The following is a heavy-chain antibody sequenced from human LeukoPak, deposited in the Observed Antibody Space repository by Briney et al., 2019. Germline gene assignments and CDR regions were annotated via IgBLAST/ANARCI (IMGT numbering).Heavy chain of an antibody. J-gene: IGHJ4*02. V-gene: IGHV4-59*08. CDR3: ATTYYYGSGSQYYFDY. D-gene: IGHD3-10*01. Sequence: NPSETLSLTCTVSGGSISSYYWSWIRQPPGKGLEWIGYIYYSGSTNYNPSLKSRVTISVDTSKNQFSLKLSSVTAADTAVYYCATTYYYGSGSQYYFDYWGQGTLVTVSS. CDR2: IYYSGST. CDR1: GGSISSYY.